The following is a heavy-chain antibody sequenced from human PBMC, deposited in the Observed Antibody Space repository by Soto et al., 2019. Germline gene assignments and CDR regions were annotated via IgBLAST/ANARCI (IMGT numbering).Heavy chain of an antibody. Sequence: ASGKVSSKTSRYTYTCYGISCVRQSPGQRLEWMGWISAYNGNTNYAQKLQGRVTMTTDTSTSTAYMELRSLRSDDTAVYYCARYCSSTSCPYYYYYYYMDVWGKGTTVTVSS. CDR2: ISAYNGNT. CDR3: ARYCSSTSCPYYYYYYYMDV. CDR1: RYTYTCYG. J-gene: IGHJ6*03. D-gene: IGHD2-2*01. V-gene: IGHV1-18*01.